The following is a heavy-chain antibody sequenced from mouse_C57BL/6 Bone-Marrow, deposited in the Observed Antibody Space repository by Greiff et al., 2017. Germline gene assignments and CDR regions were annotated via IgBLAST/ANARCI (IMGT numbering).Heavy chain of an antibody. CDR3: TRGGYPWYFDV. Sequence: EVKVVESGGGLVQPGGSMKLSCAASGFTFSDAWMDWVRQSPEKGLEWVAEIRNKANNHATYYAESVKGRFTISRDYSKSSVYLQMNSLRAEATGIYYCTRGGYPWYFDVWGTETTVTVSS. J-gene: IGHJ1*03. CDR1: GFTFSDAW. V-gene: IGHV6-6*01. D-gene: IGHD2-2*01. CDR2: IRNKANNHAT.